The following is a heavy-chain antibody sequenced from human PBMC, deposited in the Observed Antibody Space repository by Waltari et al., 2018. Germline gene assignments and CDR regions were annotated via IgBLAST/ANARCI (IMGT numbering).Heavy chain of an antibody. D-gene: IGHD3-16*01. CDR3: ARVWGSYLFDY. CDR2: INHSGST. J-gene: IGHJ4*02. V-gene: IGHV4-34*01. Sequence: QVQLQQWGAGMLKPSETLSLTCAVYGGSFSGYYWSWIRQPPGKGLEWIGEINHSGSTNYNPSLKSRVTISVDTSKNQFSLKLSSVTAADTAVYYCARVWGSYLFDYWGQGTLVTVSS. CDR1: GGSFSGYY.